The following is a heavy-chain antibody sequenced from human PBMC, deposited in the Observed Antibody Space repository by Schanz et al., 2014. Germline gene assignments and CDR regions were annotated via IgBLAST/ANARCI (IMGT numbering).Heavy chain of an antibody. CDR1: GFTFFTYN. Sequence: QVQLVESGGDVVQPGRSLRLSCAASGFTFFTYNMNWVRQAPGRGLEWVAFISYDGNEKHYPDSVKGRFTISRDNAKNSLYLQMNSLRAEDTAVYYCERFQSPHQPFDYWGQGTLVTVSS. J-gene: IGHJ4*02. V-gene: IGHV3-30*03. CDR2: ISYDGNEK. D-gene: IGHD2-2*01. CDR3: ERFQSPHQPFDY.